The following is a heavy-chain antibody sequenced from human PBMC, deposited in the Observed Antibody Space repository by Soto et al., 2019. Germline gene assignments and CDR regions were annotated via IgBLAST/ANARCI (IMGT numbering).Heavy chain of an antibody. D-gene: IGHD4-17*01. J-gene: IGHJ6*02. CDR3: ARGSRGDVDYGDYPNYGMDV. Sequence: QLQLQESGSGLVKPSQTLSLTCAVSGGSISSGGYSWSWIRQPPGKGLEWIGEINHSGSTNYNPSLKSRVTISVDTSKNQFSLKLSSVTAADTAVYYCARGSRGDVDYGDYPNYGMDVWGQGTTVTVSS. CDR2: INHSGST. V-gene: IGHV4-30-2*01. CDR1: GGSISSGGYS.